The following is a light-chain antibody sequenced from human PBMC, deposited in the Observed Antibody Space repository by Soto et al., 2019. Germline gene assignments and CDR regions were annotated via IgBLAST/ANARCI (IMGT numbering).Light chain of an antibody. CDR1: QTVSIY. V-gene: IGKV1-39*01. J-gene: IGKJ2*01. CDR3: QQSYSTPYT. Sequence: DIQMTQSPSSLATSVGDRVTITCRASQTVSIYVNWYQQKPGRAPSLVMFTASTLPSGVPSRFSGSGSATDFTLTISSPQPEDFATYYCQQSYSTPYTFGQGTKVEIK. CDR2: TAS.